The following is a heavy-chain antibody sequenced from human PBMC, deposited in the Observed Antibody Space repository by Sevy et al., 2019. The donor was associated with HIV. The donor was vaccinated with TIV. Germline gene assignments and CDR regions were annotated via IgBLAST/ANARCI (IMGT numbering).Heavy chain of an antibody. J-gene: IGHJ4*02. Sequence: GGSLRLSCAASGFTFSSYSMNWVRQAPGKGLEWVSSINSSSSYIYYADSVKGRFTISRDNAKNSLYLQMNSLRAEDTAVYYCARDGLGYYGSGGQDYWGQGTLVTVSS. D-gene: IGHD3-10*01. V-gene: IGHV3-21*01. CDR1: GFTFSSYS. CDR3: ARDGLGYYGSGGQDY. CDR2: INSSSSYI.